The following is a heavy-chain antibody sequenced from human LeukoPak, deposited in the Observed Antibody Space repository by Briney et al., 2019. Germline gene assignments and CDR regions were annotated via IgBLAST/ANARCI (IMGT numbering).Heavy chain of an antibody. D-gene: IGHD3-10*01. CDR3: ARRDLLSSRGFDP. CDR1: GGSISSNKYY. Sequence: SETLSLTXTVSGGSISSNKYYWGWLRQPPGKGLEWIGSIYYSGSTYYNPSLKSRVTISVDTSKNQFSLKLSSVTAADTAVYYCARRDLLSSRGFDPWGQGTLVTVSS. J-gene: IGHJ5*02. V-gene: IGHV4-39*01. CDR2: IYYSGST.